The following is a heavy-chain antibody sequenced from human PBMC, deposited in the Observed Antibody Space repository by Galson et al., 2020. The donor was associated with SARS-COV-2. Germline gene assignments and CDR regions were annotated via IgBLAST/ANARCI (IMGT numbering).Heavy chain of an antibody. Sequence: SETLSLTCAVSGGSFSGYYWSWIRQPPGKGLEWIGEINYSGRTNYNPSLKSRVTLSVDTSKNQFSLNVTSVTAADTAVYYCATISGYSGTCDSGQCAAEDYWGQGTLVTVSS. CDR3: ATISGYSGTCDSGQCAAEDY. CDR1: GGSFSGYY. J-gene: IGHJ4*02. CDR2: INYSGRT. D-gene: IGHD5-12*01. V-gene: IGHV4-34*01.